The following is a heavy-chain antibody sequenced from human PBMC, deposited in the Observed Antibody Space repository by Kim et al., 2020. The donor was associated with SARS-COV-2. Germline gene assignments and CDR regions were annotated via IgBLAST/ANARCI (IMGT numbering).Heavy chain of an antibody. V-gene: IGHV3-23*01. Sequence: GGSLRLSCAASGFTFSSDAMSWVRRAPGKGLEWVSSVSSSAGITHYADSVKGRFTISRDNSKNLLYLQMNSLRAEDTALYYCAKALRQLGMALYYWGQGTLATVSS. CDR1: GFTFSSDA. D-gene: IGHD1-1*01. CDR3: AKALRQLGMALYY. CDR2: VSSSAGIT. J-gene: IGHJ4*02.